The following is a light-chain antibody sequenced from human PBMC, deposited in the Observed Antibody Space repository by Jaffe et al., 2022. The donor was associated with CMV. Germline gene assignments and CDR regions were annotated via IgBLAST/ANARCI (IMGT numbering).Light chain of an antibody. Sequence: DIVMTQSPLSLPVTPGEPATISCRSSQSLLHSNGYNYLDWYLQKPGQSPQLLIYLGSHRASGVPERFSGSGSGTDFTLKISRVEAEDVGVYYCMQAVDPWTFGPGTKVEI. CDR3: MQAVDPWT. CDR1: QSLLHSNGYNY. CDR2: LGS. J-gene: IGKJ1*01. V-gene: IGKV2-28*01.